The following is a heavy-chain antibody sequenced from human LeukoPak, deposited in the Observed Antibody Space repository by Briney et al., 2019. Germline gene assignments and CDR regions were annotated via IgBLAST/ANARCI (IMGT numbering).Heavy chain of an antibody. CDR3: ARDPTGSGYDIYYYYDMDV. Sequence: GGSLRLSCAASGFTFSSYEMNWVRQAPGRGLEWVSYISSSGSTIYYADSVKGRFTISRDNAKNSLYLQMNSLRAEDTAVYYCARDPTGSGYDIYYYYDMDVWGQGTTVTVSS. V-gene: IGHV3-48*03. CDR1: GFTFSSYE. D-gene: IGHD5-12*01. CDR2: ISSSGSTI. J-gene: IGHJ6*02.